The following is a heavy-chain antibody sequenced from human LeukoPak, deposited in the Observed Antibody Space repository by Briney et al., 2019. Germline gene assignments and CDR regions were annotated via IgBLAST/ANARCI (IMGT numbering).Heavy chain of an antibody. J-gene: IGHJ5*02. CDR2: IYYSGST. CDR1: GGSISSYY. V-gene: IGHV4-59*01. D-gene: IGHD3-22*01. Sequence: SETLSLTCTVSGGSISSYYWSWIRQPPGKGLEWIGYIYYSGSTNYNPSLKSRVTISVDTSKNQFSLKLSSVTAADTAVYYCARATYYYDSSGYSNWFDPWGPGTLVTVSS. CDR3: ARATYYYDSSGYSNWFDP.